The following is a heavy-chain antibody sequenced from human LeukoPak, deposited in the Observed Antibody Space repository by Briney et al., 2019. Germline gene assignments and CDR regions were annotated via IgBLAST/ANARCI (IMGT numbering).Heavy chain of an antibody. D-gene: IGHD3-16*01. CDR1: GGSISTSNYY. Sequence: SETLSLTCTVSGGSISTSNYYWGWIRQPPGKVLEWIGNIFYSGSTYYSPSLKSRVTISLDTSSNQFSLKLTSVTAADTAVYYCAKSHAYGLVEIWGPGKMVTVSS. CDR3: AKSHAYGLVEI. CDR2: IFYSGST. J-gene: IGHJ3*02. V-gene: IGHV4-39*07.